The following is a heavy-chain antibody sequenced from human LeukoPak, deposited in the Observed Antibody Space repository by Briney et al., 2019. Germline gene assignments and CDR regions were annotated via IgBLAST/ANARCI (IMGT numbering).Heavy chain of an antibody. D-gene: IGHD1-14*01. Sequence: PGGSLRLSCVASGFTFSSYEMNWARQAPGKGLEWVSYNSSSGSTTHYADSAKGRFTISRDNAKNSLYLQMNSLRGEDTAVYYCAAKEGTRSDFDYRGPGTLVTVAS. CDR3: AAKEGTRSDFDY. CDR1: GFTFSSYE. V-gene: IGHV3-48*03. CDR2: NSSSGSTT. J-gene: IGHJ4*02.